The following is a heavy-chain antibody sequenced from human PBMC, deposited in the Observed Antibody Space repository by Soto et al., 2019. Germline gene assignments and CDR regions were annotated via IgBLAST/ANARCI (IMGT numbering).Heavy chain of an antibody. J-gene: IGHJ6*02. CDR1: GGSISSYY. V-gene: IGHV4-4*07. Sequence: SETLSLTCTVSGGSISSYYWSWIRQPAGKGLEWIGRIYTSGSTNYNPSLKSRVTMSVDTSKNQFSLKLSSVTAADTAVYYCARIGYCSGGSCYSGGYYYYYGMDVWGQGTTVTVSS. CDR2: IYTSGST. D-gene: IGHD2-15*01. CDR3: ARIGYCSGGSCYSGGYYYYYGMDV.